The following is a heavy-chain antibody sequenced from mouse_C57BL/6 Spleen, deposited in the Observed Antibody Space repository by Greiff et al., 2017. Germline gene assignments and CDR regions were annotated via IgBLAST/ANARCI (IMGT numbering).Heavy chain of an antibody. CDR3: GYSNYFYYFWG. V-gene: IGHV2-2*01. CDR2: IWRGGST. J-gene: IGHJ2*01. CDR1: GFSLTSYG. D-gene: IGHD2-5*01. Sequence: QVQLQQSGPGLVQPSQSLSITCTVSGFSLTSYGVHWVCQSPGKGLEWLGVIWRGGSTDYNAAFISRLSISKDNSKSQVFFKMNSLQADDTATYYCGYSNYFYYFWGWGQGPTLTV.